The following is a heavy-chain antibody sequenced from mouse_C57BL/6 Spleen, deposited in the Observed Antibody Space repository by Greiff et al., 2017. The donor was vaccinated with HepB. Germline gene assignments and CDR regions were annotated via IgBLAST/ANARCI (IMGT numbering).Heavy chain of an antibody. J-gene: IGHJ3*01. D-gene: IGHD4-1*02. Sequence: VQMKQAEEDLLRNETSVKGAGKAAGYACTNYLIEWVKQRPGQGLEWIGVINPGSGGTNYNEKFKGKATLTADKSSSTAYMQLSSLTSEDSAVYFCARRGPSTGSFAYWGQGTLVTVSA. CDR3: ARRGPSTGSFAY. CDR1: GYACTNYL. V-gene: IGHV1-54*01. CDR2: INPGSGGT.